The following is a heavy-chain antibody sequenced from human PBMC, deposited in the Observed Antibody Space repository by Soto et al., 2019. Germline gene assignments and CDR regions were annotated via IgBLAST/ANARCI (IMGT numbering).Heavy chain of an antibody. D-gene: IGHD3-10*01. J-gene: IGHJ4*02. CDR2: MHSSGST. CDR3: AEQLLNVFDD. V-gene: IGHV4-39*01. CDR1: GGSISNSPYS. Sequence: QLQLQESGPGLMKPSETLSLTCTVSGGSISNSPYSWGWIRQPPGKGLEWIGSMHSSGSTYYNPSLKSRVTISVDTSKNQFSLKMSSVTAADTAVYYCAEQLLNVFDDWGQGTLVTVSS.